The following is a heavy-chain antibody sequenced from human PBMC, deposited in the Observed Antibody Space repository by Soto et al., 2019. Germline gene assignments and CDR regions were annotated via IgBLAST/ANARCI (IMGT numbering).Heavy chain of an antibody. V-gene: IGHV3-11*06. Sequence: PGGSLRLSCEASGFTFNDYYMAWIRQAPGKGLEWVSYISGSSRYTKFTDSVKGRFSISRNNAKNSLYLQMNSLRAEDTAAYYCARFYDSSGYYYVWYLDYWGQGTLVTVSS. J-gene: IGHJ4*02. CDR3: ARFYDSSGYYYVWYLDY. D-gene: IGHD3-22*01. CDR1: GFTFNDYY. CDR2: ISGSSRYT.